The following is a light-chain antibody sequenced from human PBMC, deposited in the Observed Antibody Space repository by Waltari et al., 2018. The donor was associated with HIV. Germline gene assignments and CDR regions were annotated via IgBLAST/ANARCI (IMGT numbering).Light chain of an antibody. V-gene: IGLV2-14*03. CDR2: QVS. CDR1: SSDIEQYNY. Sequence: QSALTQPASVSGSPGHSISISRTGTSSDIEQYNYVPWYQQHAGKAPKLLIYQVSHRPSGVSDRFSGSKSGSTASLTISGLQANDEAHYYCSSFTITSTVIFGGGTRLTVL. CDR3: SSFTITSTVI. J-gene: IGLJ2*01.